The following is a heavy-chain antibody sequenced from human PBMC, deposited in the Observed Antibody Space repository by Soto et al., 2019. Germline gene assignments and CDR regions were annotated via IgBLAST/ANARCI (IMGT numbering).Heavy chain of an antibody. V-gene: IGHV1-69*13. CDR1: GGTFSSYA. D-gene: IGHD3-22*01. CDR2: IIPIFGTA. J-gene: IGHJ6*02. CDR3: ARVGRGYYYDSSGSTPGGMDV. Sequence: SVKVSCKASGGTFSSYAISWVRQAPGQGLEWMGGIIPIFGTANYAQKFQGRVTITADESTSAAYMELSSLRSEDTAVYYCARVGRGYYYDSSGSTPGGMDVWGQGTTVTVSS.